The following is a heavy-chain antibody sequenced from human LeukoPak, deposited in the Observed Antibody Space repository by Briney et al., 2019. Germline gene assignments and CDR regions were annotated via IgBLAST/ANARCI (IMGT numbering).Heavy chain of an antibody. D-gene: IGHD2-15*01. CDR1: GFTFSSYA. CDR2: ISYDGSNK. V-gene: IGHV3-30*18. J-gene: IGHJ3*02. CDR3: AKGAHCSGGSCYSKHAFDI. Sequence: GGSLRLSCAASGFTFSSYAMTWVRQAPGKGLEWVAVISYDGSNKYYADSVKGRFTISRDNSKNTLYLQMNSLRAEDTAVYYCAKGAHCSGGSCYSKHAFDIWGQGTMVTVSS.